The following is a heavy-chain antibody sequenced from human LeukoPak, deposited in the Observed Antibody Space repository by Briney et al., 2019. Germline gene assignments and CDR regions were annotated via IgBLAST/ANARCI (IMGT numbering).Heavy chain of an antibody. CDR3: ARYYFDFWSGYLEWNWFDP. D-gene: IGHD3-3*01. Sequence: ASVKVSCKASGYTFTGYYMHWVRQAPGQGLEWMGWINPNSGGTNYAQRFQGRVTMTRDTSISTAYMELSRLSSDDTAVYYCARYYFDFWSGYLEWNWFDPWGQGTLVTVSS. CDR2: INPNSGGT. V-gene: IGHV1-2*02. J-gene: IGHJ5*02. CDR1: GYTFTGYY.